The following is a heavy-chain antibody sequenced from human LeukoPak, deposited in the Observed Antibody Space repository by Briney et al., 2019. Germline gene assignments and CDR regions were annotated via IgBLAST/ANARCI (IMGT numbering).Heavy chain of an antibody. CDR2: IKLDGSEK. D-gene: IGHD4-23*01. J-gene: IGHJ4*02. CDR3: AREGQSPGYGGKPGDD. CDR1: GFTFSSYW. V-gene: IGHV3-7*01. Sequence: PGGSLRLSCAASGFTFSSYWMSWVRQVPGKGLEWVANIKLDGSEKYYVDSVKGRFTISRDNAKNSLYLQMNSLRAEDTAVYYCAREGQSPGYGGKPGDDWGQGTLVIVSS.